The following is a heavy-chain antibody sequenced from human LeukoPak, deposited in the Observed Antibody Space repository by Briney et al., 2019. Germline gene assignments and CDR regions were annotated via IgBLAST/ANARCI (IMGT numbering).Heavy chain of an antibody. CDR3: ARDGAYSACDYPY. Sequence: GESLKISCKASGYTFSNYWIAWVRQMPGKGLEWMGIIYPGDSDTRYSPSFQGQVTISADKSTSTAYLQWSSLKASDTAMYYCARDGAYSACDYPYWGQGTLVTVSS. J-gene: IGHJ4*02. D-gene: IGHD5-12*01. CDR2: IYPGDSDT. V-gene: IGHV5-51*01. CDR1: GYTFSNYW.